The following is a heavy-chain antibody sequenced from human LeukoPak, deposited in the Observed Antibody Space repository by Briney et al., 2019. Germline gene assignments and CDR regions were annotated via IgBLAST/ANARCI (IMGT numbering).Heavy chain of an antibody. J-gene: IGHJ4*02. Sequence: GGSLTLSCAASGFTFSSYAMSWVRQAPGKGLEWVSAISGSGGSTYYADSVKRRFTITRDKAKNTLYLQMNSLRAEDTAVYYCAKDNSRIVVVITHWGQGTLVTVSS. V-gene: IGHV3-23*01. CDR1: GFTFSSYA. D-gene: IGHD3-22*01. CDR3: AKDNSRIVVVITH. CDR2: ISGSGGST.